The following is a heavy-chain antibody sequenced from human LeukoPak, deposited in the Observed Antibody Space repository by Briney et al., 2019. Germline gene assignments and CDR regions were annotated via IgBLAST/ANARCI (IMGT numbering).Heavy chain of an antibody. CDR2: IIPILGIA. V-gene: IGHV1-69*04. CDR1: GYTFTSYD. J-gene: IGHJ4*02. D-gene: IGHD4-17*01. Sequence: GASVKVSCKASGYTFTSYDINLVRQAPGQGLEWMGRIIPILGIANYAQKFQGRVTITADKSTSTAYMELSSLRSEDTAVYYCARGGTTHYFDYWGQGTLVTVSS. CDR3: ARGGTTHYFDY.